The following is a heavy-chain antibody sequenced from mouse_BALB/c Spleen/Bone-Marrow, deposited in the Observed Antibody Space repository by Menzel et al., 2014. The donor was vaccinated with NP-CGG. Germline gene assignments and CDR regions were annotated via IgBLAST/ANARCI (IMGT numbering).Heavy chain of an antibody. D-gene: IGHD2-4*01. J-gene: IGHJ2*01. Sequence: DVHLVESGGGLVKPGGSLKLSCAASGFTFSSYAMSWVRQTPEKRLEWVATISSGGSYTYYPDSVKGRFTIPRDNAKNTLYLQMSSLRSEDTAMYYCARHGITRLLDYWGQGTTLTVSS. CDR3: ARHGITRLLDY. CDR2: ISSGGSYT. V-gene: IGHV5-9-3*01. CDR1: GFTFSSYA.